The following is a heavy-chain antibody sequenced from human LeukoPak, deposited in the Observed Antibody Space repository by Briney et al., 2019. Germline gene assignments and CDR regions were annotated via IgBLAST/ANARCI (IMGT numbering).Heavy chain of an antibody. V-gene: IGHV1-2*02. Sequence: GASVKVPCKASGYTFTGYYMHWVRQAPGQGLEWMGWINPNSGGTNYAQKFQGRVTMTRDTSISTAYMELSRLRSDDTAVYYCARAMVRGVIIAHNWFDPWGQGTLVTVSS. CDR3: ARAMVRGVIIAHNWFDP. CDR2: INPNSGGT. D-gene: IGHD3-10*01. J-gene: IGHJ5*02. CDR1: GYTFTGYY.